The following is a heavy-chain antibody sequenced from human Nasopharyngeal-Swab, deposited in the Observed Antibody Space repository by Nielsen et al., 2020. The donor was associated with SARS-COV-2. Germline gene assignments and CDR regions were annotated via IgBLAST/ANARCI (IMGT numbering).Heavy chain of an antibody. Sequence: GESLKISCAASGFTFSSYSMNWVRQAPGKGLEWVSYISSSSSTIYYADSVKGRFTISRDNAKNSLYLQMNSLRDEDTAVYYCARELRRVVPAALGFRYYYYYYMDVWGKETTVTVSS. CDR1: GFTFSSYS. CDR3: ARELRRVVPAALGFRYYYYYYMDV. V-gene: IGHV3-48*02. CDR2: ISSSSSTI. J-gene: IGHJ6*03. D-gene: IGHD2-2*01.